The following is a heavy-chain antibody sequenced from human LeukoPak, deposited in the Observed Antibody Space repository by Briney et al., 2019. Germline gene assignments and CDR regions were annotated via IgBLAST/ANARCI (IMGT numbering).Heavy chain of an antibody. V-gene: IGHV3-53*01. CDR1: GFTVSSNS. CDR2: IYSGGST. CDR3: ARDRAGFDY. D-gene: IGHD6-19*01. J-gene: IGHJ4*02. Sequence: GGSLRLSCTVSGFTVSSNSMSWVRQAPGKGLEWVSVIYSGGSTYYADSVKGRFTISRDNSKNTLYLQMNSLRAEDTAVYYCARDRAGFDYWGQGTLVTVSS.